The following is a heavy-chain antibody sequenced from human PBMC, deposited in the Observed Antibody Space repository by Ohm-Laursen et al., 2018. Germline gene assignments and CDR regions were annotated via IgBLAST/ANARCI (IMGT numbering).Heavy chain of an antibody. V-gene: IGHV3-74*01. J-gene: IGHJ6*02. CDR1: GFTFSSDW. D-gene: IGHD1-1*01. CDR2: ISNDGSST. Sequence: GQTLSLTCAAPGFTFSSDWMHWVRQAPGEGLVWVSRISNDGSSTTYADSVKGRFTISRDNAKNALYLQMNSLRAEDTAVYYCARVRRTTTPLYYYGMDVWGQGTTVTVSS. CDR3: ARVRRTTTPLYYYGMDV.